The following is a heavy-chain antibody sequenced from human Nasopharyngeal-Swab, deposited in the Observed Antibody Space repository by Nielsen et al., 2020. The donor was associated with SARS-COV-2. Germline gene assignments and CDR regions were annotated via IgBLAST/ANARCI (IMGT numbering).Heavy chain of an antibody. CDR3: AIGVSDLYYYGMDV. CDR1: GGTFSSYA. Sequence: SVKVSCKASGGTFSSYAISWVRQAPGQGLEWRGGIIPILGIANYAQKFQGRVTITADKSTSTAYMELSSLRSEDTAVYYCAIGVSDLYYYGMDVWGQGTTVTVSS. J-gene: IGHJ6*02. D-gene: IGHD3-10*01. V-gene: IGHV1-69*10. CDR2: IIPILGIA.